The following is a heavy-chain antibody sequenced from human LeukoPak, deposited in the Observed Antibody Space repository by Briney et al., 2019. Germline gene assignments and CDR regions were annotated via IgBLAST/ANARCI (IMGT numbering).Heavy chain of an antibody. J-gene: IGHJ5*02. V-gene: IGHV4-39*01. CDR1: GGSISSNTYF. CDR2: IRYSGST. CDR3: ATSDTVSTYNWFDP. D-gene: IGHD5/OR15-5a*01. Sequence: SETLSLTCNVSGGSISSNTYFWGWIRRPPGKGLEWIGSIRYSGSTYYNPSLKGRVTISVDTSKNQFSLNLSSLTAADTAVYCCATSDTVSTYNWFDPWGQGTLVTVS.